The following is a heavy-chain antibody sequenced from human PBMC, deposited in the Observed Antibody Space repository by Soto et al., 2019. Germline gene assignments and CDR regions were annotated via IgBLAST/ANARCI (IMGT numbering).Heavy chain of an antibody. J-gene: IGHJ4*02. Sequence: EVQLVESGGGLVQPGGSLKLSCAASGFTFSGCAMHWVRQASGKGLEWLVRIRSKPNNYATEYAASVQGRFTISRDDSKNTAYLEMNSLKTEDTAVYYCTRWAYSYGWYFDYCGQGALVTVSS. CDR2: IRSKPNNYAT. D-gene: IGHD6-19*01. V-gene: IGHV3-73*01. CDR3: TRWAYSYGWYFDY. CDR1: GFTFSGCA.